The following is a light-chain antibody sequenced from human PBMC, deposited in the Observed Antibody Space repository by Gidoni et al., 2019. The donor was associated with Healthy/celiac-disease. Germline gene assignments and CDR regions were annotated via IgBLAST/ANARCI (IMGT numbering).Light chain of an antibody. CDR3: QQSNSTLA. CDR2: AAS. J-gene: IGKJ3*01. Sequence: LQTTQSPSSLSASVGDRVTITCRASQSISSYLNWYQQKPGKAPKLLIYAASSLQSGVPSRFSGSGSGTDFTLTISSLQPEDFATYYCQQSNSTLAFXPXTKVDIK. V-gene: IGKV1-39*01. CDR1: QSISSY.